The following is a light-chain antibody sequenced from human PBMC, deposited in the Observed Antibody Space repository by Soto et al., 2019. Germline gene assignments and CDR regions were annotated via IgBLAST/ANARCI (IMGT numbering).Light chain of an antibody. CDR2: DTS. CDR1: QNIDSSN. J-gene: IGKJ1*01. Sequence: EIVLTQSPGTLSLSPGERATLSCRASQNIDSSNVAWYQHRPGQAPRLLIYDTSARAAGIPARFSGSGSATEFTLTISSLQSEDFALYYCQHTLKWPPTFGQGTKVDIK. CDR3: QHTLKWPPT. V-gene: IGKV3-15*01.